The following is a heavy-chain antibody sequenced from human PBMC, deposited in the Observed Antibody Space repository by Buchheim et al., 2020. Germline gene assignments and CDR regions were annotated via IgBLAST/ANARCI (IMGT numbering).Heavy chain of an antibody. Sequence: QVRLQESGPGQVKPSETLSLTCTVSGGSISSDYWSWNRQSPGKGLEWFGCIFYSGNTHYNPSLKSRVTISSDKSKNQFSLKLNSVTAADTAVYYCARGSGNSWHLLHWGQGTL. CDR1: GGSISSDY. V-gene: IGHV4-59*01. CDR3: ARGSGNSWHLLH. CDR2: IFYSGNT. D-gene: IGHD6-13*01. J-gene: IGHJ1*01.